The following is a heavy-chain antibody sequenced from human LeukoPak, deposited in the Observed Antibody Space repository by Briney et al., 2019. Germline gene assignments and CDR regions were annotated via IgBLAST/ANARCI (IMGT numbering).Heavy chain of an antibody. J-gene: IGHJ4*02. CDR2: INHSGST. V-gene: IGHV4-34*01. CDR3: ARARPKMWYSSSRGSNDY. Sequence: PSETLSLTCAVYGGSFSGYYWSWIRQPPGKGLEWIGEINHSGSTNYNPSLKSRVTISVDTSKNQFSLKLGSVTAADTAVYYCARARPKMWYSSSRGSNDYWGQGTLVTVSS. CDR1: GGSFSGYY. D-gene: IGHD6-13*01.